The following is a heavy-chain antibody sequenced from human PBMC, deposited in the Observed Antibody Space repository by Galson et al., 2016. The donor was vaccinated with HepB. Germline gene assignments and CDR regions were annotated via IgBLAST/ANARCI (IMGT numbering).Heavy chain of an antibody. CDR1: GASISGYY. J-gene: IGHJ4*02. CDR3: AAGYNWDY. D-gene: IGHD1-20*01. Sequence: ETLSLTCAVSGASISGYYCAWIRQPPGKGLEWIGYIYYSRNTNYNPSLRSRVTLSADTSKNQFSLNLRSVTAADSAAYYCAAGYNWDYWGQGSLVTVSS. CDR2: IYYSRNT. V-gene: IGHV4-59*01.